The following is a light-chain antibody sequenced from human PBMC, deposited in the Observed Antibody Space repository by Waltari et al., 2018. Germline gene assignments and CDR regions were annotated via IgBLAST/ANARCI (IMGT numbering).Light chain of an antibody. CDR2: WAS. Sequence: DIVMTQSPDSLAVSLGERATINCKSSQSVLYSSNNNNYLAWYQKRPGQPPKLLIYWASTRESGVHDRYSGSGSGTDFTLTISSLQAEDVAVYYCQQYYSTPYTFGQGTELEI. J-gene: IGKJ2*01. CDR1: QSVLYSSNNNNY. CDR3: QQYYSTPYT. V-gene: IGKV4-1*01.